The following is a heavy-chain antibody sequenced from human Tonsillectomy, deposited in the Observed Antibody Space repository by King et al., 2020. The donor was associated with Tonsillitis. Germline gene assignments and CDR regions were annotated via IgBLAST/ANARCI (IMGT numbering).Heavy chain of an antibody. CDR2: INHSGST. J-gene: IGHJ4*02. CDR1: GGSFSGYY. D-gene: IGHD4-23*01. CDR3: ARYQLTPQLYYFDY. V-gene: IGHV4-34*01. Sequence: VQIQQWGAGLLKPSETLSLTCAVYGGSFSGYYWSWIRQPPGKGLEWIGEINHSGSTNYNPSLKSRVTISVDTSKNQFSLKLSSVTAAGTAVYYCARYQLTPQLYYFDYWGQGTLVTVSS.